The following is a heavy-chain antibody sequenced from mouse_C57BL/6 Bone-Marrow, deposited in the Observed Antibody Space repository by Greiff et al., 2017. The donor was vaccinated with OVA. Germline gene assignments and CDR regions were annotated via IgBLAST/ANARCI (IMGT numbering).Heavy chain of an antibody. CDR3: TRTKHYYGSSFYFDY. J-gene: IGHJ2*01. CDR2: IDPETGGT. CDR1: GYTFTDYE. D-gene: IGHD1-1*01. Sequence: VKLVESGAELVRPGASVTLSCKASGYTFTDYEMHWVKQTPVHGLEWIGAIDPETGGTAYNQKFKGKAILTADKSSSTAYMELRSLTSEDSAVYYCTRTKHYYGSSFYFDYWGQGTTLTVSS. V-gene: IGHV1-15*01.